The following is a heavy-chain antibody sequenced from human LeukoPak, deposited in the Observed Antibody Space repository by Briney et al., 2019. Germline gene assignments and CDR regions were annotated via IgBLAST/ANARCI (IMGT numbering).Heavy chain of an antibody. D-gene: IGHD3-9*01. V-gene: IGHV3-23*01. CDR3: ARVANITTFGMDV. CDR2: ITGSGATT. Sequence: GGSLRLSCAASGFTFSGYAMSWVRQAPGKGLEWVSLITGSGATTYYADSVKGRFTISRDNSKNTLYLQMNSLRVEDTAVYYCARVANITTFGMDVWGQGTTATVSS. CDR1: GFTFSGYA. J-gene: IGHJ6*02.